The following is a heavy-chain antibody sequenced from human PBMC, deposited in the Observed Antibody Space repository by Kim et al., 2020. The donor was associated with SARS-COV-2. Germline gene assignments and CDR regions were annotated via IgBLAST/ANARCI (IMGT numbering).Heavy chain of an antibody. J-gene: IGHJ6*02. Sequence: LKSRVTISVDRSKNQFSLKLSSVTAADTAVYYCARDRWGDILTGYLGMDVWGQGTTVTVSS. V-gene: IGHV4-30-2*01. D-gene: IGHD3-9*01. CDR3: ARDRWGDILTGYLGMDV.